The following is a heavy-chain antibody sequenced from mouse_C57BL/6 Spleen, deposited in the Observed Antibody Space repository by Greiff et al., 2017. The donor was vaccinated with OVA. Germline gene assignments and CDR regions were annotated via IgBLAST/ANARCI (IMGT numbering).Heavy chain of an antibody. CDR3: TRGGLVGPWFAY. CDR1: GFTFSSYA. J-gene: IGHJ3*01. V-gene: IGHV5-9-1*02. Sequence: EVMLVESGEGLVKPGGSLKLSCAASGFTFSSYAMSWVRQTPEQRLEWVAYISSGGDYIYYADTVKGRFTISRDKARNTLYLQMSSRKSEDTAMDYCTRGGLVGPWFAYWGQGTLVTVSA. CDR2: ISSGGDYI. D-gene: IGHD2-2*01.